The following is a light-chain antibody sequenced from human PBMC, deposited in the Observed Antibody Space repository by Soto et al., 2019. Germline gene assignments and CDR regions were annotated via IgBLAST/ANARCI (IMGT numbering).Light chain of an antibody. CDR1: QSISSY. V-gene: IGKV1-39*01. J-gene: IGKJ1*01. CDR2: PAS. CDR3: QQTYSTPRT. Sequence: DIQMTQSPSSLSASVGDTVTITCRSSQSISSYLNWYQQKPGKVPKLLIYPASSLQSGVPSRFSGSGSGTDFTLTISSLQHEDFATYYCQQTYSTPRTFGQGTKVDIK.